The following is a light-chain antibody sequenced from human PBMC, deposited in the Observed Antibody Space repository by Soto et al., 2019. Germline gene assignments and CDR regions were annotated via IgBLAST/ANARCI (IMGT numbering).Light chain of an antibody. Sequence: EIVLTQSPGILSLSPGERATLSCRASQSVSNDFLAWYQQKPGQAPRLLIYGASTRATDVPDRLSGSGSGADFTLTISRLEPEDFAVYYCQQYGSSPPRTFGQGTKVEMK. CDR3: QQYGSSPPRT. CDR1: QSVSNDF. V-gene: IGKV3-20*01. CDR2: GAS. J-gene: IGKJ1*01.